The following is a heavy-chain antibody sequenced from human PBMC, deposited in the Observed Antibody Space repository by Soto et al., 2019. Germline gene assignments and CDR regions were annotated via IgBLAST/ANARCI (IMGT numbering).Heavy chain of an antibody. Sequence: GGSLRLSCTASGFNFSSYDMHWVRLAPGKGLEYVSAISSNGGSTYYADSVKGSFTISRDNSKNTLYLQMSSLRDEDTAVYYCVKGDDLKDSFDIWGQGTMVTVSS. D-gene: IGHD3-3*01. CDR3: VKGDDLKDSFDI. J-gene: IGHJ3*02. CDR2: ISSNGGST. V-gene: IGHV3-64D*06. CDR1: GFNFSSYD.